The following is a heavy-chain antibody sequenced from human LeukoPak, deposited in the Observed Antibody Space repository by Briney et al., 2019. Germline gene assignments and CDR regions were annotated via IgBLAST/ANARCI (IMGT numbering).Heavy chain of an antibody. D-gene: IGHD5-24*01. Sequence: QSSETLSLTCTLSGGPVNIYYWSWIRQTPGKGLEWFGYISHSGYSDYAPSLKSRVTMSLATSKNQFSLKLSSVTAADTALYYCARSRDGYNNFDYWGQGTLVTVSS. CDR3: ARSRDGYNNFDY. CDR2: ISHSGYS. CDR1: GGPVNIYY. J-gene: IGHJ4*02. V-gene: IGHV4-59*02.